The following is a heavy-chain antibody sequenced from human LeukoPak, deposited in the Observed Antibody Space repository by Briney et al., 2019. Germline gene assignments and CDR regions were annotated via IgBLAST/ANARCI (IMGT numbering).Heavy chain of an antibody. CDR2: ISGSGGST. CDR3: ARGASYYYYYYMDV. Sequence: GGSLRLSCAASGFTFSKYAMSWVRQAPGKGLEWVSAISGSGGSTYYADSVKGRFTISRDNAKNSLYLQMNSLRAEDTAVYYCARGASYYYYYYMDVWGKGTTVTVSS. CDR1: GFTFSKYA. V-gene: IGHV3-23*01. J-gene: IGHJ6*03.